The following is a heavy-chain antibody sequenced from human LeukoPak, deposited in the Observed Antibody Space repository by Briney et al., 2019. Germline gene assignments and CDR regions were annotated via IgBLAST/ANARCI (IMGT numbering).Heavy chain of an antibody. V-gene: IGHV1-2*02. J-gene: IGHJ3*02. CDR2: INPNSGGT. CDR3: ARPTWGAPGAFDI. CDR1: GYTFTSYA. Sequence: ASVKVSCKASGYTFTSYAMHWVRQAPGQRLEWMGWINPNSGGTNYAQKFQGRVTMTRDTSISTAYMELSRLRSDDTAVYYCARPTWGAPGAFDIWGQGTMVTVSS. D-gene: IGHD3-16*01.